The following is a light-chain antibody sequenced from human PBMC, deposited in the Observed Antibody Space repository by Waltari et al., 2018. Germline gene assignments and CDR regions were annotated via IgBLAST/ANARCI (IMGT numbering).Light chain of an antibody. J-gene: IGKJ1*01. V-gene: IGKV2-30*02. CDR1: KTLVHSDGFTY. CDR3: MQATNWPLT. Sequence: DVVMSQSPLSLHVTLGQPASISCRSSKTLVHSDGFTYLNWFQQRPGQSPRRLIDKVSRRDAGVPDRCSGSGSGTDFTLKISRVEAEDVGVYYCMQATNWPLTFGQGTKVEIK. CDR2: KVS.